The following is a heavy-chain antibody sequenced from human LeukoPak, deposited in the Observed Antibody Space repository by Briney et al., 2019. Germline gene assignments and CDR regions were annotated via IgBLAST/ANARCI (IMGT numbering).Heavy chain of an antibody. CDR2: ITPYNGNT. V-gene: IGHV1-18*01. Sequence: ASVKVSCRASGYTFTNYDITWIRQAPGQGLEWMGYITPYNGNTKYAQKLQGRVTMTTDTSTSTVYMELSSLRSEDTAVYYCARDPPAGTSPYWGQGTLVTVSS. CDR1: GYTFTNYD. CDR3: ARDPPAGTSPY. D-gene: IGHD1-7*01. J-gene: IGHJ4*02.